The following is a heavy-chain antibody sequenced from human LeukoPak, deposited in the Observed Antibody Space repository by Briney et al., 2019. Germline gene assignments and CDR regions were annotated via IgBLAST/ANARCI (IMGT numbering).Heavy chain of an antibody. J-gene: IGHJ4*02. Sequence: GESPKISCKGSGYTFTNYWIGWVRQMPGKGLEWMALIYPGDSDTRYSPSFQGQVTISADKSISIAYLQWSSLKASDTAMYYCARRRSMEWEPRFDYWGQGTLVTVSS. V-gene: IGHV5-51*01. CDR3: ARRRSMEWEPRFDY. D-gene: IGHD1-26*01. CDR2: IYPGDSDT. CDR1: GYTFTNYW.